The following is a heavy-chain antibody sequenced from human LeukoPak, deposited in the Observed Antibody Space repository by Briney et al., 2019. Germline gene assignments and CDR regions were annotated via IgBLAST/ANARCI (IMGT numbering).Heavy chain of an antibody. CDR1: GLTLSGQW. D-gene: IGHD1-26*01. CDR3: TRLGRDYASGTRHFDY. CDR2: IKHDGSEK. Sequence: GGSLRLSCAASGLTLSGQWMNWVRQAPGQGLEWVANIKHDGSEKYYVDSVKGRFTISRDDAKNSLSLQMNSLKTEDTAVYYCTRLGRDYASGTRHFDYWGQGTLVTVSS. V-gene: IGHV3-7*03. J-gene: IGHJ4*02.